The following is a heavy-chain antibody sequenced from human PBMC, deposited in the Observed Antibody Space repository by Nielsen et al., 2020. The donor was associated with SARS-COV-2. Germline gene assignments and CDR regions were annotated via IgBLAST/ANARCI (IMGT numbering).Heavy chain of an antibody. V-gene: IGHV3-72*01. CDR3: VVPCTSTTCRSKPFDY. J-gene: IGHJ4*02. Sequence: WIRQPPGKGLEWVGRVRTKTKSYATDYVASVKGRFTISRDDSKASIYLQMNTLQTEDTAVYYCVVPCTSTTCRSKPFDYWGQGTLVTVPS. CDR2: VRTKTKSYAT. D-gene: IGHD1-26*01.